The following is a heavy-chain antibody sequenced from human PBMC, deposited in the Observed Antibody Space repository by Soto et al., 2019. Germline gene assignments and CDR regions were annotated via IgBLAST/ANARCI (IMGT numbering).Heavy chain of an antibody. D-gene: IGHD3-3*01. V-gene: IGHV4-59*01. J-gene: IGHJ4*02. CDR1: GGSISSYY. Sequence: SETLSLTCTVSGGSISSYYWSWIRQPPGKGLEWIGYIYYSGSTNYNPSLKSRVTISVDTSKNQFSLKLSSVTAADTAVYYCARGSVGGGYDFWSGYYYPGYFDYWGQGTLVTVSS. CDR3: ARGSVGGGYDFWSGYYYPGYFDY. CDR2: IYYSGST.